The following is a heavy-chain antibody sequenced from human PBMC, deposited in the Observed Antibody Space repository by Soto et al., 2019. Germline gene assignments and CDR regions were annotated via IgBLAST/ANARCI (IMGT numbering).Heavy chain of an antibody. D-gene: IGHD6-19*01. V-gene: IGHV3-21*01. CDR1: GFTFSSYS. CDR2: ISSSSSYI. Sequence: PGGSLRLSCAASGFTFSSYSMNWVRQAPGKGLEWVSSISSSSSYIYYADSVKGRFTISRDNAKNSLYLQMNSLRAEDTAVYYCARDSKQWLSSFDYWGQGTLVTVSS. J-gene: IGHJ4*02. CDR3: ARDSKQWLSSFDY.